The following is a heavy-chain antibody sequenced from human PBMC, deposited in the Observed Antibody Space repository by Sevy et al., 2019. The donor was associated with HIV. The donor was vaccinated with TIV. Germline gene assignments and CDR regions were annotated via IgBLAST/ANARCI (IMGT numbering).Heavy chain of an antibody. CDR1: GFTFTRYA. V-gene: IGHV3-30-3*01. Sequence: SLRLSCEASGFTFTRYAFHWVRQSPGKGLEWVAVVSKEGTNKYYADSVKGRFTISRDNSRNTLYLQMQSLRADDTAVYFCARDPHSVPHWGSFDSWGQGTLFTVSS. J-gene: IGHJ4*02. CDR3: ARDPHSVPHWGSFDS. CDR2: VSKEGTNK. D-gene: IGHD3-16*01.